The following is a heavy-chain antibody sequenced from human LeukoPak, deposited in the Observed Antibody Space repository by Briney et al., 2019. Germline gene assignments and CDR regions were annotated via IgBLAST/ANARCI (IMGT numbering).Heavy chain of an antibody. V-gene: IGHV1-2*02. CDR3: ARMSQHYYGNKGQHWYNWFDS. CDR2: INPNSGGT. CDR1: GYTFTGYY. Sequence: ASVKVSCKASGYTFTGYYMHWVRQAPGQGLEWMGWINPNSGGTNYAQKFQGRVTMTRDTSISTAYMELSRLRSDDTAVYYCARMSQHYYGNKGQHWYNWFDSWGQGTQVTVSS. J-gene: IGHJ5*01. D-gene: IGHD3-10*01.